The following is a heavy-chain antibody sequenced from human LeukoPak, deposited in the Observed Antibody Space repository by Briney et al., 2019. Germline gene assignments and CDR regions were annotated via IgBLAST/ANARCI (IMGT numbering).Heavy chain of an antibody. J-gene: IGHJ4*02. V-gene: IGHV3-21*01. D-gene: IGHD4-17*01. CDR1: GFTFSSYS. CDR3: ARGEDYGDYGTHFDY. CDR2: ISSSSSYI. Sequence: PGGSLRLSCAASGFTFSSYSMNWVRQAPGKGLEWVSSISSSSSYIYYADSVKGRFTISRDNAKNSLYLQMNSLRAEDTAVYYCARGEDYGDYGTHFDYWGQGTLSPSPQ.